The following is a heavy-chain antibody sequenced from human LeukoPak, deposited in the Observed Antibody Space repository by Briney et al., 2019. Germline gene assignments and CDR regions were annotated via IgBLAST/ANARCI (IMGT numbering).Heavy chain of an antibody. D-gene: IGHD3-3*01. Sequence: PSETLSLTCTVSGGFISSYYWSWIRQPPGKGLEWIGYIYYSGSTNYNPSLKSRVTISVDTPKNQFSLKLSSVTAADTAVYYCARVRAPTYYDFWSGYFAAFDIWGQGTMVTVSS. CDR2: IYYSGST. CDR3: ARVRAPTYYDFWSGYFAAFDI. CDR1: GGFISSYY. V-gene: IGHV4-59*01. J-gene: IGHJ3*02.